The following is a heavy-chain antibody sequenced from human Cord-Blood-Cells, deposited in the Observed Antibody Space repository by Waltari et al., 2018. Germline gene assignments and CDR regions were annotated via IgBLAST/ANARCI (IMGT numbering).Heavy chain of an antibody. CDR3: ATNTPPYDSSGYYFDY. D-gene: IGHD3-22*01. Sequence: QVQLVQSGAEVKKPGASVKVSCKVSGYTLTALSMHWVRQAPGKGLEWMGGFDPEDGETIYAQKFQGRVTMTEDTSTDTAYMELSSLRSEDTAVYYCATNTPPYDSSGYYFDYWGQGTLVTVSS. V-gene: IGHV1-24*01. J-gene: IGHJ4*02. CDR1: GYTLTALS. CDR2: FDPEDGET.